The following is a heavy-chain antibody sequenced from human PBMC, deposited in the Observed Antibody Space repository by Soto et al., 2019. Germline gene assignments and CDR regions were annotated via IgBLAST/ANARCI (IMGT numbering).Heavy chain of an antibody. D-gene: IGHD6-19*01. Sequence: QLLESGGGLVQPGGSLRLSCAASGFTFSSSAMSWVRQAPGKGLEWVSTISGDGGYTYYADSVKGRFTVSRDNSKNTLSLQMNRLKGEDTALYFCANGMSRWPVFDYWGHGTLVTVSS. J-gene: IGHJ4*01. CDR1: GFTFSSSA. V-gene: IGHV3-23*01. CDR2: ISGDGGYT. CDR3: ANGMSRWPVFDY.